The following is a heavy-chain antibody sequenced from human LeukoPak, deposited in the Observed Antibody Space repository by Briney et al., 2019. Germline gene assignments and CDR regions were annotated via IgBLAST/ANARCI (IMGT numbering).Heavy chain of an antibody. CDR3: ATLGWFDP. Sequence: GGSLRLTCAASRFTFSSYAMSWVRQAPGKGLEWVSVISATDGSTNYADSVKGRFTISRDNSKNTLYLQMNSLRAEDAAVYYCATLGWFDPWGQGTLVTVSS. D-gene: IGHD3-16*01. CDR1: RFTFSSYA. V-gene: IGHV3-23*01. CDR2: ISATDGST. J-gene: IGHJ5*02.